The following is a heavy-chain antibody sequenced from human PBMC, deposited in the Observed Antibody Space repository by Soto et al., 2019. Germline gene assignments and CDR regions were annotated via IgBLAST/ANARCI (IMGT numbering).Heavy chain of an antibody. J-gene: IGHJ5*02. Sequence: LSLTCTVSGYSISSGYHWAWIRQPPGKGLEWLGSVHYSGNTYYNPSLKSRLTISVDRSKNQFSLKLSSVTAADTAVYYCARDRRYFDSNWFDPWGQGTLVTVSS. V-gene: IGHV4-38-2*02. CDR2: VHYSGNT. CDR3: ARDRRYFDSNWFDP. D-gene: IGHD3-9*01. CDR1: GYSISSGYH.